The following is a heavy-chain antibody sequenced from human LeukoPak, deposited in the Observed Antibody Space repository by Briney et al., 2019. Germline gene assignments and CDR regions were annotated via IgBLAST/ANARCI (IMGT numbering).Heavy chain of an antibody. J-gene: IGHJ4*02. Sequence: SETLSLTCAVSGGSISSNNWWSWVRQPPGKGLEWIGEINHSGSTNYNPSLKSRVTISVDTSKNQFSLKLSSVTAADTAVYYCARGIDYWGQGTLVTVSS. CDR1: GGSISSNNW. D-gene: IGHD3-10*01. CDR3: ARGIDY. V-gene: IGHV4-4*02. CDR2: INHSGST.